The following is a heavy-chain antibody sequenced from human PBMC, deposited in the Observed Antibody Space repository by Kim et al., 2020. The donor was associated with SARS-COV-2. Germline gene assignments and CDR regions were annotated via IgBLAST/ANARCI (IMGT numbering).Heavy chain of an antibody. CDR3: ARLKYGSGEDWYFDL. CDR2: IYYSGST. V-gene: IGHV4-39*01. Sequence: SETLSLTCTVSGGSISSSSYYWGWIRQPPGKGLEWIGSIYYSGSTYYNPSLKSRVTISVDTSKNQFSLKLSSVTAADTAVYYCARLKYGSGEDWYFDLWGRGTLVTVSS. CDR1: GGSISSSSYY. D-gene: IGHD3-10*01. J-gene: IGHJ2*01.